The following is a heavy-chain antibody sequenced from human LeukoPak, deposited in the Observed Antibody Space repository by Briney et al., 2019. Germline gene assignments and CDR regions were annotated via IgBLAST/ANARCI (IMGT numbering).Heavy chain of an antibody. CDR2: LSASGGST. Sequence: GGSLRLSCAASGFTFSSYAMTWVRQAPGKGLEWVSALSASGGSTYYADSVKGRFTISRDNSKNTLYLQMSSLRAEDTAVYYCAKGPRHGSRGYDYGALVDYWGRGTLVTVSS. CDR1: GFTFSSYA. V-gene: IGHV3-23*01. CDR3: AKGPRHGSRGYDYGALVDY. D-gene: IGHD5-12*01. J-gene: IGHJ4*02.